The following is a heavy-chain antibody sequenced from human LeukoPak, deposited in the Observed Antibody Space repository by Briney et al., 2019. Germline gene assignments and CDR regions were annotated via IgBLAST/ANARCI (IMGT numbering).Heavy chain of an antibody. CDR3: ARVRRCSSTSCLENWFDP. J-gene: IGHJ5*02. D-gene: IGHD2-2*01. CDR1: GFTFSTYS. CDR2: IGSSGTTI. Sequence: GGSLRLSCAASGFTFSTYSIDWVRQAPGKGLEWVSYIGSSGTTIYYADFVKGRFTISRDNAKNSLYLQMNSLRAEDTAVYYCARVRRCSSTSCLENWFDPWGQGTLVTVSS. V-gene: IGHV3-48*04.